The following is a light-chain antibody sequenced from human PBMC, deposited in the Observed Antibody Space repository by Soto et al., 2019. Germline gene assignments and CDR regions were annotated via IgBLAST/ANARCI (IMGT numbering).Light chain of an antibody. Sequence: EIVLTQSPVTLSLSPGERATLSCRASQSVSNNYLAWYQQKPGQAPRLLIYGASNRATGIPDRLSGSGPGTDFTLTISRLEPEDFAVYYCQQYGSSGTFGQGTKVDIK. V-gene: IGKV3-20*01. CDR1: QSVSNNY. CDR2: GAS. CDR3: QQYGSSGT. J-gene: IGKJ1*01.